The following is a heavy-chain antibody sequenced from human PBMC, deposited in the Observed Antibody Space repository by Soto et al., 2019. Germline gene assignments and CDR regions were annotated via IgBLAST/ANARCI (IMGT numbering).Heavy chain of an antibody. CDR2: IYYSGST. V-gene: IGHV4-31*03. CDR3: AREKRRSRGSLNWFDP. J-gene: IGHJ5*02. CDR1: GGSISSGGYY. Sequence: PSETLSLTCTVSGGSISSGGYYWSWIRQHPGKGLEWIGYIYYSGSTYYNPSLKSRVTISVDTSKNQFSLKLSSVTAADTAVYYCAREKRRSRGSLNWFDPWGQGTLVTVSS. D-gene: IGHD3-10*01.